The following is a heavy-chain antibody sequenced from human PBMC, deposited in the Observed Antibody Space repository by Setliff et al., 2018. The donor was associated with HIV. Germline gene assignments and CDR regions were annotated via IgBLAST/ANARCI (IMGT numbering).Heavy chain of an antibody. CDR1: GGSISSGSYY. J-gene: IGHJ6*02. CDR2: IYTSGST. CDR3: AREDYYYYGMDV. Sequence: SETLSLTCTVSGGSISSGSYYWNWIRQPAGKGLEWIGRIYTSGSTNYNPSLKSRVTISVDTSKNQFSLKLSSVTAADTAVYYCAREDYYYYGMDVWGQGTAVTVSS. V-gene: IGHV4-61*02.